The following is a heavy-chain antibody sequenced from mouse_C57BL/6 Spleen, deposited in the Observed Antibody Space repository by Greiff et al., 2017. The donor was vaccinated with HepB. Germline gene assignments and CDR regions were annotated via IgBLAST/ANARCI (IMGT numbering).Heavy chain of an antibody. CDR3: TRGPLIWWYFDY. J-gene: IGHJ2*01. CDR2: ISSGGDYI. CDR1: GFTFSSYA. Sequence: EVKLMESGEGLVKPGGSLKLSCAASGFTFSSYAMSWVRQTPEKRLEWVAYISSGGDYIYYADTVKGRFTISRDNARNTLYLQMSSLKSEDTAMYYCTRGPLIWWYFDYWGQGTTLTVSS. D-gene: IGHD1-1*02. V-gene: IGHV5-9-1*02.